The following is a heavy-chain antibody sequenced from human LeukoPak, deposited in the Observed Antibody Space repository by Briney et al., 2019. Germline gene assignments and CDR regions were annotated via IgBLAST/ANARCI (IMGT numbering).Heavy chain of an antibody. Sequence: GGSLRLSCAASGFTFNNYAMTWVRQAPGKGLEWVSSISGRDSSTYYADSVKGRFTISRDNSKNTLYLQMNSLRAEDTAVYYCARDKGDESSSWTFDYWGQGTLVTVSS. CDR3: ARDKGDESSSWTFDY. V-gene: IGHV3-23*01. CDR2: ISGRDSST. J-gene: IGHJ4*02. CDR1: GFTFNNYA. D-gene: IGHD6-13*01.